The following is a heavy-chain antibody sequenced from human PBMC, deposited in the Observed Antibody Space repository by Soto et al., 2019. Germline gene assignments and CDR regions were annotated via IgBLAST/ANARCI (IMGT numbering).Heavy chain of an antibody. J-gene: IGHJ4*02. Sequence: GGSLRLSCAASGFAFNSYAMSGVRQAPGKGLEWVSAISGSGGSTYYADSVKGRFTISRYNSKNTLYLQMNRLRAEDTAIYYCAKIVVPAASYYFDYWGQGTLVTVSS. V-gene: IGHV3-23*01. D-gene: IGHD2-2*01. CDR2: ISGSGGST. CDR3: AKIVVPAASYYFDY. CDR1: GFAFNSYA.